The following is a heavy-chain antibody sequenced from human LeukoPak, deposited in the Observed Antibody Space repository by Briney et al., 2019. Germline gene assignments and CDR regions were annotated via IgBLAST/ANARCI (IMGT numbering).Heavy chain of an antibody. CDR2: ISSSSSYI. V-gene: IGHV3-21*03. D-gene: IGHD3-22*01. CDR3: SRDGGLTLIFDY. CDR1: GFTFSSYS. J-gene: IGHJ4*02. Sequence: PGGSLRLSCAASGFTFSSYSMNWVRQAPGKGLEWVSSISSSSSYIYYADSVKGRFTISRDNAKNPLYLQMNSLKTEDTAVYYCSRDGGLTLIFDYWGQGTLVTVSS.